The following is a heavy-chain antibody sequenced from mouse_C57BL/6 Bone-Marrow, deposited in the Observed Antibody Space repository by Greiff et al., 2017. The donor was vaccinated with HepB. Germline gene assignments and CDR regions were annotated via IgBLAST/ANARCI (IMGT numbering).Heavy chain of an antibody. CDR2: IDPETGGT. J-gene: IGHJ2*01. V-gene: IGHV1-15*01. CDR1: GYTFTDYE. Sequence: VKLQESGAELVRPGASVTLSCKASGYTFTDYEMHWVKQTPVHGLEWIGAIDPETGGTAYNQKFKGKAILTADKSSSTAYMELRSLTSEDSAVYYCTRPLYYGNYGYWGQGTTLTVSS. D-gene: IGHD2-1*01. CDR3: TRPLYYGNYGY.